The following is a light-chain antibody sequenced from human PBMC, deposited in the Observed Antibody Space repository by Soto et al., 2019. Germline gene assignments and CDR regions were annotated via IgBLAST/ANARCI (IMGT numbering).Light chain of an antibody. V-gene: IGLV1-44*01. CDR3: AACDDNLRGLV. CDR1: SSNIGRNT. J-gene: IGLJ3*02. Sequence: QSGLTQPPSASGTPGQRIIISCSGSSSNIGRNTVNWYQHLPGRAPKVLIYRNSHRPSGVPDRFSGSQSGSSASLAISGLQAEDEADYYWAACDDNLRGLVFGGGTKLTVL. CDR2: RNS.